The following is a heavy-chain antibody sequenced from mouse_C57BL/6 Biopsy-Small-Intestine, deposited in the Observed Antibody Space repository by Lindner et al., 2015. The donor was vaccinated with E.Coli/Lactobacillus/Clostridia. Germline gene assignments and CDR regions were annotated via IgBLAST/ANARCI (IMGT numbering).Heavy chain of an antibody. V-gene: IGHV3-5*01. CDR3: ARKAIYSNYWYFDV. D-gene: IGHD2-5*01. J-gene: IGHJ1*03. CDR1: GISITTGNYR. Sequence: VQLQESGPGLVKPSQTVFLTCTVTGISITTGNYRWSWIRQFPGNKLEWIGYIYYSGTITYNPSLTSRTTITRDTPKNQFFLEMNSLTAEDTATYYCARKAIYSNYWYFDVWGTGTTVTASS. CDR2: IYYSGTI.